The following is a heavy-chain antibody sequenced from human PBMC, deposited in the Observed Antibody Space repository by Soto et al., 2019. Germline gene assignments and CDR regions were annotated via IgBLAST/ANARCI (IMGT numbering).Heavy chain of an antibody. V-gene: IGHV3-30-3*01. Sequence: GGSLRLSCAASGFTFSSYAMHWVRQAPGKGLEWVAVISYDGSNKYYADSVKGRFTISRDNSKNTLYLQMNSLRAEDTAVYYCAKNSSSWPLFDYWGQGTLVTVSS. CDR3: AKNSSSWPLFDY. D-gene: IGHD6-13*01. CDR1: GFTFSSYA. CDR2: ISYDGSNK. J-gene: IGHJ4*02.